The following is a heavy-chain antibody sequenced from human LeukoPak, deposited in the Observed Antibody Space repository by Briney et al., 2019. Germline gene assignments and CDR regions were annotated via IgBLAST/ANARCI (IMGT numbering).Heavy chain of an antibody. J-gene: IGHJ4*02. Sequence: GGSLRLSCAASGFTFSDNYMSWIGQAPGKGLEWVSYISSASRYTNYADSLKGRFTISRDNAKNSLYLQMDSLRGEDTAVYYCARGRYCSGGRCYSDFDYWGQGTLVTVSS. CDR1: GFTFSDNY. D-gene: IGHD2-15*01. V-gene: IGHV3-11*06. CDR3: ARGRYCSGGRCYSDFDY. CDR2: ISSASRYT.